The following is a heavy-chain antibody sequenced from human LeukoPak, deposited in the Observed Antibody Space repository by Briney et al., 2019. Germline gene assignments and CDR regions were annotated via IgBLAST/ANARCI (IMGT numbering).Heavy chain of an antibody. Sequence: ASVKVSCKASGYTFTGYYMHWVRQAPGQGLEWMGWINPNSGGTNYAQKFQGRVTMTRDTSISTAYMELSRLRSDDTAVYYCARVPRIAAAGTDYYYYYMDVWGKGTTATVSS. CDR3: ARVPRIAAAGTDYYYYYMDV. D-gene: IGHD6-13*01. V-gene: IGHV1-2*02. CDR1: GYTFTGYY. CDR2: INPNSGGT. J-gene: IGHJ6*03.